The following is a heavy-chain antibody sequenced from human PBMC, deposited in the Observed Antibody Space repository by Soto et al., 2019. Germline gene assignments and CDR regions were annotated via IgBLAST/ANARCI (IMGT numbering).Heavy chain of an antibody. D-gene: IGHD6-13*01. J-gene: IGHJ4*02. CDR3: AREGSSFFDY. Sequence: SETLSLTVTVSCGSISSYYWIWIRQPPGKGLECIVYIYYSGSTNYSPSLKRRVTISVDTSKNQFALKLSCVTAADTAVYYCAREGSSFFDYWGQGTLVTVSS. CDR1: CGSISSYY. CDR2: IYYSGST. V-gene: IGHV4-59*01.